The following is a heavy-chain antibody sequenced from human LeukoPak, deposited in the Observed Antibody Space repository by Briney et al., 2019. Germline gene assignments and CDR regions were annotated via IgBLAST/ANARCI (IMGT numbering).Heavy chain of an antibody. J-gene: IGHJ4*02. CDR1: GYSISSGYY. V-gene: IGHV4-38-2*01. Sequence: SETLSLTCAVSGYSISSGYYWGWIRPPPGKGLEWIGSIYHTESTYYNPSFKSRVIISVDTSKNHFSLKLSSVTAADTAVYYCARHSYSGNYLYHFDYWGQGTLVTVSS. D-gene: IGHD1-26*01. CDR3: ARHSYSGNYLYHFDY. CDR2: IYHTEST.